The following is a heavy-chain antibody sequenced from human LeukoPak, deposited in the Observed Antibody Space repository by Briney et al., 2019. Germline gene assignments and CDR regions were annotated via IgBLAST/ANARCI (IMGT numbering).Heavy chain of an antibody. J-gene: IGHJ4*02. Sequence: GGSLRLSCAASGFTFSNYAMSWVRQAPGKGLEWVSLNSGGSTYYADSVKGRFTISRDNSKNTLYLQMNSLRAEDTAAHYCARGPSGYHNTGGQGTLVTVSS. CDR3: ARGPSGYHNT. CDR2: NSGGST. CDR1: GFTFSNYA. V-gene: IGHV3-66*01. D-gene: IGHD5-12*01.